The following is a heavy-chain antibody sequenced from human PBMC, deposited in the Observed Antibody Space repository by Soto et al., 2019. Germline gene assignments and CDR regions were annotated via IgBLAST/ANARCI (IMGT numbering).Heavy chain of an antibody. V-gene: IGHV4-59*01. CDR1: GGSISSYY. CDR2: IYYSGST. CDR3: ARDSSANNDYYYYYYMDV. J-gene: IGHJ6*03. D-gene: IGHD6-25*01. Sequence: SETLSLTCTVSGGSISSYYWSWIRQPPGKGLEWIGYIYYSGSTNYNPSLKSRVTISVDTSKNQFSLKLSSVTAADTAVYYCARDSSANNDYYYYYYMDVWGKGTTVTVSS.